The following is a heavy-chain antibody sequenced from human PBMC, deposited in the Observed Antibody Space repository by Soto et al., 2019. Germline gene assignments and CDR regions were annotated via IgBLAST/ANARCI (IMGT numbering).Heavy chain of an antibody. D-gene: IGHD3-3*01. Sequence: GASVKVSCKASGYTFTGYYMHWVRQAPGQGLEWMGWINPNSGGTNYAQKFQGRVTMTRDTSISTAYMELSRLRSDDTAVCYCAKPSDFWSGYPLPDYWGQGTLVTVSS. V-gene: IGHV1-2*02. CDR1: GYTFTGYY. CDR2: INPNSGGT. CDR3: AKPSDFWSGYPLPDY. J-gene: IGHJ4*02.